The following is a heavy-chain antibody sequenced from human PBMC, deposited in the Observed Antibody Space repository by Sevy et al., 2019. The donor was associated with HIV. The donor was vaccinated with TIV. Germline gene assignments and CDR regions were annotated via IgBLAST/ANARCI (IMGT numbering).Heavy chain of an antibody. CDR1: GFSFTTTAEG. Sequence: SGPTLVNPTQTLTLTCTFSGFSFTTTAEGVAWIRQPPGKALEWLGLVYWDDDKHYSPYLKNRVTIIKDTSKNQVVLVMTNVDPTDTATYFCARLLPLKNGFRDLDSWGQGTLVTVSS. CDR2: VYWDDDK. J-gene: IGHJ4*02. V-gene: IGHV2-5*02. D-gene: IGHD2-8*01. CDR3: ARLLPLKNGFRDLDS.